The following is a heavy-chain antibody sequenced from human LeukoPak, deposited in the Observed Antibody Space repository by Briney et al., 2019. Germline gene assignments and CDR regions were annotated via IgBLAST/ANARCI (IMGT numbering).Heavy chain of an antibody. D-gene: IGHD5-12*01. CDR2: ISSSGSTI. CDR3: ARYWRYSGYDRNWFDP. CDR1: GFTFSDYY. Sequence: GGSLRLSCAASGFTFSDYYMSWLRQAPGKGLEWVSYISSSGSTIYYADSVKGRFTISRDNAKNSLYLQMNSLRAEDTAVYYCARYWRYSGYDRNWFDPWGQGTLVTVSS. J-gene: IGHJ5*02. V-gene: IGHV3-11*04.